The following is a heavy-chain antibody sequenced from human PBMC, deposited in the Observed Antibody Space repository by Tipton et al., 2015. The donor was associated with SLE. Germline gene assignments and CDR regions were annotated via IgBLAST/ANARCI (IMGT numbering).Heavy chain of an antibody. CDR3: AGGPMVRGVLAFDI. CDR1: GYSISSGYF. V-gene: IGHV4-38-2*01. J-gene: IGHJ3*02. Sequence: TLSLTCAVSGYSISSGYFWGWIRQPPGKGLEWIGSVYHSGSTYYNPSLKSRVTISVDTSKNQFSLKLSSVTAADTAVYYCAGGPMVRGVLAFDIWGQGTMVTVSS. D-gene: IGHD3-10*01. CDR2: VYHSGST.